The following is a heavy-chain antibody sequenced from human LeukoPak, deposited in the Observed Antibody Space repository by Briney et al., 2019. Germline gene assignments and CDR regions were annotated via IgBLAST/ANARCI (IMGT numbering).Heavy chain of an antibody. CDR3: AKELYINADGDDAFDI. J-gene: IGHJ3*02. Sequence: GGSLRLSCAASGFTFSSYGMHWVRQAPGKGLESVAVIWYDGSNKYYADSVKGRFTISRDNSKNTLYLQMNSLRAEDTAVYYCAKELYINADGDDAFDIWGQGTMVTVSS. CDR1: GFTFSSYG. CDR2: IWYDGSNK. V-gene: IGHV3-33*06. D-gene: IGHD3-10*01.